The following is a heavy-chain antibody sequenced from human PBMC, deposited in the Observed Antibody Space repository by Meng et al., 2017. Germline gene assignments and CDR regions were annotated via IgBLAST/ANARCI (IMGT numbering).Heavy chain of an antibody. CDR1: GFTFSSYS. CDR2: ISSSSSYI. J-gene: IGHJ5*02. CDR3: ARENYYDILTGYSP. Sequence: GESLKISCAASGFTFSSYSINWVRQAPGKGLEWVSSISSSSSYIYYADSVKGRFTISRDNAKNSLYLQMNSLRAEDTAVYYCARENYYDILTGYSPWGQGTLVTVSS. D-gene: IGHD3-9*01. V-gene: IGHV3-21*01.